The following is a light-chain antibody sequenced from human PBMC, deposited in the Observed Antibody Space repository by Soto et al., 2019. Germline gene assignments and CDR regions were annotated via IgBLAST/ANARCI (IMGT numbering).Light chain of an antibody. CDR1: SSNIGGNS. CDR3: SSYTSSSTLV. J-gene: IGLJ1*01. Sequence: QPVMTQPPSVSAAPGQKVTISCSGSSSNIGGNSVSWYQQLPGTAPKLLIYDDNKRPSGIPDRFSGSKSGTSATLGITGFQTGDEADYYCSSYTSSSTLVFGTGTKLTVL. CDR2: DDN. V-gene: IGLV1-51*01.